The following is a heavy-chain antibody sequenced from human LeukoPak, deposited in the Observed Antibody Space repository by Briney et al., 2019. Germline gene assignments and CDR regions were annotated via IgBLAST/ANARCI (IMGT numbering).Heavy chain of an antibody. J-gene: IGHJ6*02. Sequence: PGGSLRLSCAASGFTFSSSAMSWVRQAPGKGLEWLSGISGSGGGTYYADSVKGRFTISRDDSKNTLYLQMNSLRAEDTAVYYCARLRYYAMDVWGQGTTVIVSS. CDR2: ISGSGGGT. V-gene: IGHV3-23*01. CDR1: GFTFSSSA. CDR3: ARLRYYAMDV. D-gene: IGHD2-21*01.